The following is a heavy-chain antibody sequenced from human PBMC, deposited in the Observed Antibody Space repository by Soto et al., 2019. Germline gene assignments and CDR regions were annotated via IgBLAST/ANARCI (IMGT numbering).Heavy chain of an antibody. D-gene: IGHD6-6*01. J-gene: IGHJ6*02. CDR2: IYPGDSDT. Sequence: PVESLKISCKGSGYSFTSYWSGWVRQMPGKGLEWMGIIYPGDSDTRYSPSFQAQVTISADKSISTAYLQWSSLKASDTAMYYCARLGEVAALYYNGMDVWGQGTTVTVSS. CDR3: ARLGEVAALYYNGMDV. V-gene: IGHV5-51*01. CDR1: GYSFTSYW.